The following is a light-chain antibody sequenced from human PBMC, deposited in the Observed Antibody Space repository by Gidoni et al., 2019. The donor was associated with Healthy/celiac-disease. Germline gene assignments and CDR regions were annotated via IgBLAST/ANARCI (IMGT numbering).Light chain of an antibody. CDR3: QQYGSSPET. Sequence: EIALTQSPGTLSLSPGERATLTCRASQSVSSSYLVWYQQKPGQAPRLLIYGASSRATGIPDRFSGSGCGADFTLTISILDPEDFAVYYCQQYGSSPETFGQGTKVEIK. CDR1: QSVSSSY. J-gene: IGKJ1*01. V-gene: IGKV3-20*01. CDR2: GAS.